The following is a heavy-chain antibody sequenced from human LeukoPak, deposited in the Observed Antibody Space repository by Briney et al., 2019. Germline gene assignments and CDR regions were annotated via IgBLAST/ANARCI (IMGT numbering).Heavy chain of an antibody. Sequence: ASVKVSCKASGYTFTCYYMHWVRQAPGQGLEWMGWINPNSGGTNYAQKFQGRVTMTRDTSISTAYMELRRLRSDDTAVYYCVRGGDMPARPFDYWGQGTLVPVFS. CDR3: VRGGDMPARPFDY. CDR1: GYTFTCYY. J-gene: IGHJ4*02. D-gene: IGHD6-6*01. V-gene: IGHV1-2*02. CDR2: INPNSGGT.